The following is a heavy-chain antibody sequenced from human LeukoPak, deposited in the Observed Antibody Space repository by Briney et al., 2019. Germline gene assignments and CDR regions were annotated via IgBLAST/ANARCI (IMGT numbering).Heavy chain of an antibody. CDR3: AIVIGSGWSHDY. J-gene: IGHJ4*02. CDR1: GFTFSSYA. V-gene: IGHV3-23*01. CDR2: ISGSGGST. Sequence: GGSLRLSCAASGFTFSSYAMSWVRQAPGKGLEWVSAISGSGGSTYYADSVKGRFTISRDNSKNTLYLQMNSLRAEDTAVYYCAIVIGSGWSHDYWGQGTLVTVSA. D-gene: IGHD6-19*01.